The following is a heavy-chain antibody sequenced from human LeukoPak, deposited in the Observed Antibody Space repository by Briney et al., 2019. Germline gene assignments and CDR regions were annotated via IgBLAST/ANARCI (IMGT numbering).Heavy chain of an antibody. CDR1: GFSIKSYS. J-gene: IGHJ4*02. V-gene: IGHV3-21*01. Sequence: GGSLRLSCAASGFSIKSYSMTWVRQAPGKGLEWVATISSSGGYIYYADSVKGRFTISRDTVQNSLFLQLNSLRVEDTAVYNCARLRDTVTSASDYWGLGTLVTVSS. D-gene: IGHD5-18*01. CDR3: ARLRDTVTSASDY. CDR2: ISSSGGYI.